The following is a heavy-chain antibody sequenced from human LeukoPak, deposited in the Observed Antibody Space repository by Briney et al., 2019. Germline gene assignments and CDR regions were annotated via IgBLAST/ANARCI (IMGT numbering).Heavy chain of an antibody. V-gene: IGHV3-23*01. CDR3: ARKVAGAAPFES. J-gene: IGHJ4*02. Sequence: GGSLRLSCAASGCTFSSYAMSWVRPAPGKGLEWVSGISSSGGDTPHADSVKGRFTISRDNSKNTLYLQMNSLRVEDTAIYYCARKVAGAAPFESWGQGTLVTVSS. CDR1: GCTFSSYA. D-gene: IGHD6-19*01. CDR2: ISSSGGDT.